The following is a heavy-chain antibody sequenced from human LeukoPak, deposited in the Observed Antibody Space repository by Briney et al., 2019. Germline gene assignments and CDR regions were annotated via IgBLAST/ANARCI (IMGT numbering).Heavy chain of an antibody. Sequence: GGSLRLSCAASGFTFSSYAMHWVRQAPGKGLEWVAVISYDGSNKYYADSVKGRFTISRDNSKNTLYLQMNSLRAEDTAVYYCARAGAYYYDSGSDQREPLDYWGQGTLVTVSS. V-gene: IGHV3-30*04. J-gene: IGHJ4*02. CDR2: ISYDGSNK. D-gene: IGHD3-10*01. CDR1: GFTFSSYA. CDR3: ARAGAYYYDSGSDQREPLDY.